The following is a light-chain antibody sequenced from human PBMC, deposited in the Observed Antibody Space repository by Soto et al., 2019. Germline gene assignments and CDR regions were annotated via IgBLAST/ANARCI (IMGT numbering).Light chain of an antibody. CDR1: QSISSW. CDR2: DAS. V-gene: IGKV1-5*01. J-gene: IGKJ1*01. Sequence: DIQMTQSPSTLSASVGDRVTITCRASQSISSWLAWYQQKPGKAPKLLIYDASSLENGVPTRFSGTGSETEFTLTVSSLQPDDSATYYCQQYNDYITFGQGTKVDIK. CDR3: QQYNDYIT.